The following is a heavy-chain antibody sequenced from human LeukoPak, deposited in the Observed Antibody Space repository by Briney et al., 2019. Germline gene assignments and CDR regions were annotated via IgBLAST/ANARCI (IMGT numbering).Heavy chain of an antibody. V-gene: IGHV3-20*04. CDR3: ARDKSSPTLPLDY. CDR1: GFTFDDYG. J-gene: IGHJ4*02. CDR2: INWNGGST. Sequence: GWALRLSCAASGFTFDDYGMSWVRQAPGRGLEWVSGINWNGGSTGYADSVKGRLTISRDNAKNSLYLQMNTLRAEDTALYYCARDKSSPTLPLDYWGQGTLVTVSS.